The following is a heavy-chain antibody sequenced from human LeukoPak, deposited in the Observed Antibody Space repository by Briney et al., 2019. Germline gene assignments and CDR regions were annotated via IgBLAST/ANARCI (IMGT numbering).Heavy chain of an antibody. D-gene: IGHD1-1*01. Sequence: GESLKISCKGSGYSFTSYWIGWVRQMPGKGLEWMGIIYPGDSDTRYSPSFQGQVTISADKSISTAYLQWSSLKVSDTAIYYCTTLAHVQLERLYNWFDPWGQGTLVTVSS. CDR3: TTLAHVQLERLYNWFDP. J-gene: IGHJ5*02. V-gene: IGHV5-51*01. CDR1: GYSFTSYW. CDR2: IYPGDSDT.